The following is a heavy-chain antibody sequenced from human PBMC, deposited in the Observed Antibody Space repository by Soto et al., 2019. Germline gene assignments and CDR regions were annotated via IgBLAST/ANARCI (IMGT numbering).Heavy chain of an antibody. D-gene: IGHD2-15*01. CDR3: ARDTAVAFDY. CDR2: ISGHNGNT. V-gene: IGHV1-18*01. CDR1: GYTFINYD. Sequence: QVQLVQSGAEMKKPGASVRVSCKDSGYTFINYDFSWVRQAPGQGLEWMGWISGHNGNTKYAQKFQGRVTVTTDTSTTTAYMELRSLRSDDTAVYYCARDTAVAFDYWGQGTLVTVSS. J-gene: IGHJ4*02.